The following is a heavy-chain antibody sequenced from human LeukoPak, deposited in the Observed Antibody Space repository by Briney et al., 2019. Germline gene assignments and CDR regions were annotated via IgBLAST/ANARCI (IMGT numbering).Heavy chain of an antibody. Sequence: GGSLRLSCAASRFTFRSYGIHWVRHAPGKGLEWVAVIWDDGSNKYCADSVKGRFTISRDNSKNTLYLQMNSLRAEDTAVYYCARVVSYGSGSYGYYFDYWGQGALVTVSS. V-gene: IGHV3-33*01. CDR1: RFTFRSYG. CDR3: ARVVSYGSGSYGYYFDY. D-gene: IGHD3-10*01. CDR2: IWDDGSNK. J-gene: IGHJ4*02.